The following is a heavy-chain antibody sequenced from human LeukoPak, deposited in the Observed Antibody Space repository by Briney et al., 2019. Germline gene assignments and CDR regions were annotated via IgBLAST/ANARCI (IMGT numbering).Heavy chain of an antibody. J-gene: IGHJ4*02. Sequence: PGGSLRLSCAASGFTFSGSAMHWVRQASGKGLEWVGRIRSKANSYATAYAASVKGRFTISRDDSKNTAYLQMYSLKTEDTAVYYCTRSAELLWFGEYLSNWGQGTLVTVSS. D-gene: IGHD3-10*01. V-gene: IGHV3-73*01. CDR1: GFTFSGSA. CDR3: TRSAELLWFGEYLSN. CDR2: IRSKANSYAT.